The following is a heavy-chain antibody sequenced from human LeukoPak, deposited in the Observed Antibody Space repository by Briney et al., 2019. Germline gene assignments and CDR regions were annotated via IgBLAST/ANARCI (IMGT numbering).Heavy chain of an antibody. CDR2: IASDGRDK. Sequence: GGSLRLSCAASGFTFNTYGMRWVRQAPGKGLEWVAVIASDGRDKKYADSVKGRFTITRDNSKNTLYLQMNSLRAEDTAVYYRAKDGARGAAKYYFDYWGQGTLVTVSS. CDR1: GFTFNTYG. CDR3: AKDGARGAAKYYFDY. J-gene: IGHJ4*02. D-gene: IGHD6-13*01. V-gene: IGHV3-30*18.